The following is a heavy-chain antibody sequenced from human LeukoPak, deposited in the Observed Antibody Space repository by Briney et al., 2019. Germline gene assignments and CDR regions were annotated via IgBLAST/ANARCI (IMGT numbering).Heavy chain of an antibody. D-gene: IGHD3-10*01. Sequence: SETLSLTCTVSGGSISSYYWSWIRQTAGKGLQWIGRVYSSGSTNDNPSLKSRVTISVDTSKNQFSLKLSSVTAADTAVYYCARVGELWFGEGNGGFDYWGQGTLVTVSS. V-gene: IGHV4-4*07. CDR1: GGSISSYY. J-gene: IGHJ4*02. CDR2: VYSSGST. CDR3: ARVGELWFGEGNGGFDY.